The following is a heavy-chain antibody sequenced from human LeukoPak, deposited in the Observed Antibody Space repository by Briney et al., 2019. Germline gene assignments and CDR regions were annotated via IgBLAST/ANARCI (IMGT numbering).Heavy chain of an antibody. CDR3: ARDFRDCSSTSCHPWFGP. Sequence: ASVKVSCKASGYTFTSYGFSWVRQAPGQGLEWMGWISAYNGNTMYAQKLQGRVTMITDTSTSTAYMELRSLRSDDTALYYCARDFRDCSSTSCHPWFGPWGQGTLVTVSS. CDR1: GYTFTSYG. V-gene: IGHV1-18*01. CDR2: ISAYNGNT. D-gene: IGHD2-2*01. J-gene: IGHJ5*02.